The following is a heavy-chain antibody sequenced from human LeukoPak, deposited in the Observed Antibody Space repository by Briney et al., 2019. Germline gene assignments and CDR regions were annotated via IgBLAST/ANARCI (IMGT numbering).Heavy chain of an antibody. CDR3: ARDPGIAAGGTYFDY. V-gene: IGHV3-23*01. Sequence: GGSLTLSCAASGFTFSSYSMSWIRQAPGKGLEWVSSISGSGGSTYYADSEKGRFTNSRDNSKNTLYLQMKSLRAEDTVVYYWARDPGIAAGGTYFDYWGQGTLGTVSS. CDR2: ISGSGGST. D-gene: IGHD6-13*01. J-gene: IGHJ4*02. CDR1: GFTFSSYS.